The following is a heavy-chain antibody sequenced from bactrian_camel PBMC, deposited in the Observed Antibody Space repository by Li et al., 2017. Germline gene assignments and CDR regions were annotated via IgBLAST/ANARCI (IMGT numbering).Heavy chain of an antibody. D-gene: IGHD5*01. J-gene: IGHJ4*01. CDR3: AAARTLTDWVRGPAY. V-gene: IGHV3-3*01. CDR2: IDADGST. CDR1: GYTYNGYC. Sequence: HVQLVESGGGSVEAGGSLTLTCVASGYTYNGYCMGWFRLAPGKEREGVAIIDADGSTFYADSVKGRFTISQDNAKNTAYLQMNSLKPEDTAVYYCAAARTLTDWVRGPAYWGQGTQVTVS.